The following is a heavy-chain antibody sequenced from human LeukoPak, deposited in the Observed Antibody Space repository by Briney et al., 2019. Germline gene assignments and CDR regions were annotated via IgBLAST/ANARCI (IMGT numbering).Heavy chain of an antibody. CDR2: IYYSGST. Sequence: SGTLSLTCSVSGGSISSSSYYWGWIRQPPGKGLEWIVSIYYSGSTDYNPSLKSRVTISVDTSKNQFSLKLSSVTAADTAVYFCAKYSSSSGGTLDVWGQGTTVTVSS. V-gene: IGHV4-39*01. CDR1: GGSISSSSYY. D-gene: IGHD6-6*01. CDR3: AKYSSSSGGTLDV. J-gene: IGHJ6*02.